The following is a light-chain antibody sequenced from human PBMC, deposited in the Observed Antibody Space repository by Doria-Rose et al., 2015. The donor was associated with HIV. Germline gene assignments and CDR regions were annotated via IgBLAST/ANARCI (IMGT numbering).Light chain of an antibody. Sequence: EIVLTQSPGTLSLSPGERATLSCRASQRVQSSYLAWYQQKPGHAPRLLIYDASTRATGIPDRLSGSGYGTGFTLTISRLEPEDVAVYYCQQYGTSRGTFGQGTRLEIK. J-gene: IGKJ5*01. V-gene: IGKV3-20*01. CDR1: QRVQSSY. CDR2: DAS. CDR3: QQYGTSRGT.